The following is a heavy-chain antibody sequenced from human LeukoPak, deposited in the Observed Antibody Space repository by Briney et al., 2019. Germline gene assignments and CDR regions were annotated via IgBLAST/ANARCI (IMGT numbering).Heavy chain of an antibody. V-gene: IGHV4-31*03. J-gene: IGHJ4*02. CDR3: ARAWATKPNFDY. CDR2: IYYSGST. D-gene: IGHD1-26*01. CDR1: GGSISSGGYY. Sequence: SQTLSLTCTVSGGSISSGGYYWSWLSQHPGKGLEWIGYIYYSGSTYYNPSLKSRVTISVDTSKNQFSLKLSSVTAADTAVYYCARAWATKPNFDYWGQGTLVTVSS.